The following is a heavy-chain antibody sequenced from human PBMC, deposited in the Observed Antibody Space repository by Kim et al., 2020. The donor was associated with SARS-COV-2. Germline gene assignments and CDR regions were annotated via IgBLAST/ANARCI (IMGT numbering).Heavy chain of an antibody. CDR2: T. J-gene: IGHJ4*02. CDR3: ASAGGFGSRGDY. V-gene: IGHV4-34*01. Sequence: TSYYPSLTRRITISTDTSKNQFSLKMTSVTAADTAVYYCASAGGFGSRGDYWGQGILVTVSS. D-gene: IGHD3-10*01.